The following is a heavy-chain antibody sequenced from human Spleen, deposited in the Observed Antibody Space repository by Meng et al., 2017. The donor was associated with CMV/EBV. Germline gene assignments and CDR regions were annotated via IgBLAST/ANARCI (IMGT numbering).Heavy chain of an antibody. Sequence: GSLRLSCTVSGCSISSYYWSWIRQPPGKGLEWIGYIYYSGSTNYNPSLKSRVTISVDTSKNQFSLKLSSVTAADTAEYYCARESGGYDSSGPADFWGQGTLVTVSS. CDR1: GCSISSYY. CDR3: ARESGGYDSSGPADF. CDR2: IYYSGST. D-gene: IGHD3-22*01. J-gene: IGHJ4*02. V-gene: IGHV4-59*01.